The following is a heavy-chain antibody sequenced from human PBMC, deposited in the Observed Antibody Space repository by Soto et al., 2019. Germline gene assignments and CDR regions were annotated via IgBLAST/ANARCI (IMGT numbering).Heavy chain of an antibody. V-gene: IGHV1-46*01. CDR2: INPSGGST. Sequence: VSVKLSCKASGYTFSSYYMHWVRQAPRQGLEWMGIINPSGGSTSYAQKFQGRVTMTRDTSTSTVYMELSSLRSEDTAVYYCAREDYCSGGSCYKRHYYYGMDVWGQGTTVTVSS. CDR3: AREDYCSGGSCYKRHYYYGMDV. J-gene: IGHJ6*02. CDR1: GYTFSSYY. D-gene: IGHD2-15*01.